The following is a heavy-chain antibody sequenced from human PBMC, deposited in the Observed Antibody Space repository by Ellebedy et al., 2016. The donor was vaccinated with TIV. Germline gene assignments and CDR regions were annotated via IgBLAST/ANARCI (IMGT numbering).Heavy chain of an antibody. CDR2: INPNSGGT. Sequence: ASVKVSCXASGYTFTGYYIHWVRQAPGQGLEWMGWINPNSGGTNYTQKFQGWVTMTRETSISTAHMELRRLRSDDTAVYYCVTFRDSSGWYEDNWGQGTLVTVSS. CDR3: VTFRDSSGWYEDN. CDR1: GYTFTGYY. V-gene: IGHV1-2*04. D-gene: IGHD6-19*01. J-gene: IGHJ4*02.